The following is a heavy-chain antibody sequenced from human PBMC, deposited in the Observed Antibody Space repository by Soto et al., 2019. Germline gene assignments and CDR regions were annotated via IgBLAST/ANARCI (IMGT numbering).Heavy chain of an antibody. J-gene: IGHJ6*02. CDR2: IWYDGSNK. V-gene: IGHV3-33*01. CDR3: ARDRRRLRYLDWLSKRYGMDV. CDR1: GFTFSSYG. D-gene: IGHD3-9*01. Sequence: PGGSLRLSCAASGFTFSSYGMHWVRQAPGKGLEWVAVIWYDGSNKYYADSDKGRFTISRDNSKNTLYLQMNNLRAEDTAVYYCARDRRRLRYLDWLSKRYGMDVWGQGTTVTVSS.